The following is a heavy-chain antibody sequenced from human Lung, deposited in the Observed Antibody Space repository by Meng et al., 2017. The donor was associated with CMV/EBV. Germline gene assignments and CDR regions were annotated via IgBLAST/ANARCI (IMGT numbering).Heavy chain of an antibody. J-gene: IGHJ4*02. CDR1: GFMFSNNW. Sequence: GESLKISCEASGFMFSNNWMSWVRQAPGKGLEWVANINQGGNEKYHVDSVRGRFTISRDNGNKSLSLQMNSLRVEDTALYYCATTSNGFFYSGGQGALVTVSS. V-gene: IGHV3-7*01. CDR2: INQGGNEK. D-gene: IGHD2-2*01. CDR3: ATTSNGFFYS.